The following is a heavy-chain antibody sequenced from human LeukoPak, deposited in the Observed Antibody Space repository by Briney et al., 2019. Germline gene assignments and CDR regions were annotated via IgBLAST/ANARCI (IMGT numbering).Heavy chain of an antibody. Sequence: GGSLRLSCAASGFKFSDHYMTWIRRAPGKGLGYISYIGPTGSDTKYADSVKGRFTISRDNAKSSLYLQMNSLRAEDTAVYYCARTARWPDFWGQGTLVTVSS. J-gene: IGHJ4*02. D-gene: IGHD2-21*02. CDR2: IGPTGSDT. CDR1: GFKFSDHY. V-gene: IGHV3-11*03. CDR3: ARTARWPDF.